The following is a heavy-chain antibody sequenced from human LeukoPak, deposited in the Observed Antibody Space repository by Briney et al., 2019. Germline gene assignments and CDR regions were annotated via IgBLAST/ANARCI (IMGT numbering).Heavy chain of an antibody. V-gene: IGHV3-53*04. CDR3: ARVSTAMVLGY. D-gene: IGHD5-18*01. Sequence: GGSLRLSCAASGLTVSSNYMSWVRQAPGKGLEWVSVIYSGGSTYYADSVKGRFTISRHNSKNTLYLQMSSLRAEDTAVYYCARVSTAMVLGYWGQGTLVTVSS. CDR1: GLTVSSNY. CDR2: IYSGGST. J-gene: IGHJ4*02.